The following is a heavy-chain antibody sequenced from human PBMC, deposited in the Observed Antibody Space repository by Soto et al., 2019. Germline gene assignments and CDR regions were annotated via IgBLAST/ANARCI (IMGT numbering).Heavy chain of an antibody. CDR3: ALSPGSSGWYGGFDY. Sequence: QVQLVQSGAEVKKPGASVKVSCKASGYTFTSYGISWVRQAPGQGLEWMGWISAYNGNTNYAQKLQGRVTMTTDTSTSTAYTELRSLRSDDTAVYYCALSPGSSGWYGGFDYWGQGTLVTVSS. CDR1: GYTFTSYG. D-gene: IGHD6-19*01. CDR2: ISAYNGNT. J-gene: IGHJ4*02. V-gene: IGHV1-18*01.